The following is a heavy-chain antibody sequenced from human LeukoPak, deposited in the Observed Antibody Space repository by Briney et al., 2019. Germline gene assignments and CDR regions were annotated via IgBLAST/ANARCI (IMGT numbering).Heavy chain of an antibody. CDR1: GDSFTGYC. CDR2: INPNSGGT. CDR3: ARRGVSYSSSYDY. J-gene: IGHJ4*02. D-gene: IGHD6-6*01. Sequence: ASVTVSCKAPGDSFTGYCMYRVRQAPGQWLAWMGRINPNSGGTNYAQKFQGRVTMTRDTSISTAYMELSRLRSDDTAVYYCARRGVSYSSSYDYWGQGTLVTVSS. V-gene: IGHV1-2*06.